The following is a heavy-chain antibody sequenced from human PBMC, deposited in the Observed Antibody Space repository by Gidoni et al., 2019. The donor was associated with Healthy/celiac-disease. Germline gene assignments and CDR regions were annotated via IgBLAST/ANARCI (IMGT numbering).Heavy chain of an antibody. J-gene: IGHJ5*02. CDR1: GFTFSSYG. Sequence: QVQLVESGGGVVQPGRSLSLSCAASGFTFSSYGMHWVRQAPGKGLEWVAVIWYDGSNKYYADSVKGRFTISRDNSKNTLYLQMNSLRAEDTAVYYCAREATKWARKWFDPWGQGTLVTVSS. CDR2: IWYDGSNK. V-gene: IGHV3-33*01. CDR3: AREATKWARKWFDP. D-gene: IGHD1-26*01.